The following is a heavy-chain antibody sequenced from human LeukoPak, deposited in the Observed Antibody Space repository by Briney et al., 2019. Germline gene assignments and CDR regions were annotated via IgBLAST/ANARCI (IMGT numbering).Heavy chain of an antibody. Sequence: GESLKISCKGSGYSFTAYWIGWVRQMPGKGLEWMGIISPGDSYTNYSPSFQGHVTISTDKSISTAYLQWSSLKASDTAIYYCARRSTYHDYWGQGTLVTVSS. CDR3: ARRSTYHDY. CDR1: GYSFTAYW. J-gene: IGHJ4*02. V-gene: IGHV5-51*01. D-gene: IGHD2-2*01. CDR2: ISPGDSYT.